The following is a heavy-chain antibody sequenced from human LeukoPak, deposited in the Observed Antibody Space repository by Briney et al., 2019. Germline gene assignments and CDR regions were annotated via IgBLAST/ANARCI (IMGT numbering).Heavy chain of an antibody. D-gene: IGHD3-3*01. V-gene: IGHV3-23*01. J-gene: IGHJ4*02. Sequence: GGSLRLSCAASGFTFSSYAMSWVRQAPGKGLEWVSAISGSGGSTYYADSVKGRFTISRDNSKNTLYLQMNSLRAEDTAVYYCAKGLRAYYDSPPDYWGQGTLVTVSS. CDR1: GFTFSSYA. CDR2: ISGSGGST. CDR3: AKGLRAYYDSPPDY.